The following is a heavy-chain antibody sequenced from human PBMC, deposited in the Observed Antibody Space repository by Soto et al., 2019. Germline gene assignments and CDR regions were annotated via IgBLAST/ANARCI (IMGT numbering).Heavy chain of an antibody. CDR1: GFSLSNARMG. J-gene: IGHJ6*02. D-gene: IGHD6-13*01. CDR2: IFSNDEK. V-gene: IGHV2-26*01. CDR3: ARTIAAAGSRNYYYGMDV. Sequence: QVTLKESGPVLVKPTETLTLTCTVSGFSLSNARMGVSWIRQPPGKALEWLAHIFSNDEKSYSTSLKRRLTISKDTSKSQVVLTMTNMDPVDTATYYCARTIAAAGSRNYYYGMDVWGQGTTVTVSS.